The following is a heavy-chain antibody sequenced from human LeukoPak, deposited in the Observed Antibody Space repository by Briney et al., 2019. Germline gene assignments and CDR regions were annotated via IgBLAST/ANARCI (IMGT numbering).Heavy chain of an antibody. J-gene: IGHJ4*02. D-gene: IGHD3-22*01. CDR1: GGSISSYY. Sequence: PSETLSLTCTVSGGSISSYYWSWVRQPAGKGREWIGRIYTSGSTNYNPSLKSRVTMSVDTSKNQFSLKLSSVTAADTAVYYCARAHYDSSGYYSSYFDYWGQGTLVTVSS. V-gene: IGHV4-4*07. CDR3: ARAHYDSSGYYSSYFDY. CDR2: IYTSGST.